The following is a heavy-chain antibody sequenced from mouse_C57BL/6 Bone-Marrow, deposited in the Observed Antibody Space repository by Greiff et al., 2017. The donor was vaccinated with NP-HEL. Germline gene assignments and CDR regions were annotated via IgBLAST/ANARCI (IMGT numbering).Heavy chain of an antibody. J-gene: IGHJ4*01. V-gene: IGHV3-6*01. D-gene: IGHD1-1*01. CDR1: GYSITSGYY. CDR3: ARGDYYYGVYYAMDY. Sequence: VQLQQSGPGLVKPSQSLSLTCSVTGYSITSGYYWNWIRQFPGNNLEWMGYISYDGSNNYNPSLKNRISITRDTSKNQFFLKLNSVTTEDTATYYCARGDYYYGVYYAMDYWGQGTSVTVSS. CDR2: ISYDGSN.